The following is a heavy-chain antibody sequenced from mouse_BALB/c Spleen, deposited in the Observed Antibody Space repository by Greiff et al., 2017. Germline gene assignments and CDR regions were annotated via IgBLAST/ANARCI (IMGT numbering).Heavy chain of an antibody. CDR3: ARGLYYGNAWFAY. CDR1: GFTFSSYT. D-gene: IGHD2-1*01. CDR2: ISSGGST. V-gene: IGHV5-6-5*01. J-gene: IGHJ3*01. Sequence: EVKLMESGGGLVKPGGSLKLSCAASGFTFSSYTMSWVRQTPEKRLEWVASISSGGSTYYPDSVKGRFTISRDNARNILYLQMSSLRSEDTAMYYWARGLYYGNAWFAYWGQGTLVTVSA.